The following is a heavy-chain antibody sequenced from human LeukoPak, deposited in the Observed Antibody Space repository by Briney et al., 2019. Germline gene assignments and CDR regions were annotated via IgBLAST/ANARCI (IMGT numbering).Heavy chain of an antibody. CDR1: GFIFSTYV. V-gene: IGHV3-11*04. Sequence: GGSLRLSCAASGFIFSTYVMTWIRQAPGKGLEWVSYISSSGSTIYYADSVKGRFTISRDNAKNSLYLQMNSLRAEDTAVYYCARVIFYYYYYMDVWGKGTTVTVSS. CDR3: ARVIFYYYYYMDV. D-gene: IGHD2-21*01. J-gene: IGHJ6*03. CDR2: ISSSGSTI.